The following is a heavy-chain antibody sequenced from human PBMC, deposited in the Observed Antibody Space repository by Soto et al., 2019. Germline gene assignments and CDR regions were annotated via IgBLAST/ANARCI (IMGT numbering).Heavy chain of an antibody. CDR1: GFTFSSYA. CDR2: ISGSGGST. J-gene: IGHJ4*02. CDR3: ARWSYLDY. Sequence: GGSLRLSCAASGFTFSSYAMSWVRQAPGKGLEWVSAISGSGGSTYYADAVKGRFSISRDTSQNTLYLQMNSLRADDTAIYYCARWSYLDYWGQGTRVTVSS. D-gene: IGHD3-3*01. V-gene: IGHV3-23*01.